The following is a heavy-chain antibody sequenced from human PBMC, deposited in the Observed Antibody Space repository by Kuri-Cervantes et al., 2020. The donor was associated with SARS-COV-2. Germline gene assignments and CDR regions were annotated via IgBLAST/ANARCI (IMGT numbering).Heavy chain of an antibody. J-gene: IGHJ3*02. CDR2: IDWDDDK. CDR1: GFSLSTSGMR. V-gene: IGHV2-70*04. Sequence: SGVTLALLPQTITLAWAFAGFSLSTSGMRVRWIRQPPWKALEWLARIDWDDDKFYSTSLKTRLTISKDTSKNQGVLTMTNMDPVDSATDYCARGSGSPFDAFDIWGQGTTVTVSS. CDR3: ARGSGSPFDAFDI. D-gene: IGHD3-3*01.